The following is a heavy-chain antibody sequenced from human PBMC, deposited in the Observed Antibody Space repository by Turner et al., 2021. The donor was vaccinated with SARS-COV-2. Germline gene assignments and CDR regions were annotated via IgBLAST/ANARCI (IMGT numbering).Heavy chain of an antibody. CDR2: IIAVLDMS. J-gene: IGHJ4*02. Sequence: QVQLVQSGAEVKKPGSSVKVSCTASGGNFKNYGFNWVRQAPGQGLEWMGRIIAVLDMSEYEQKFQGRVTIIADKSTYYCAIEVIMRGNGYGDQTYYFDYWGQGTLVIVSS. D-gene: IGHD2-21*01. CDR3: FDY. CDR1: GGNFKNYG. V-gene: IGHV1-69*02.